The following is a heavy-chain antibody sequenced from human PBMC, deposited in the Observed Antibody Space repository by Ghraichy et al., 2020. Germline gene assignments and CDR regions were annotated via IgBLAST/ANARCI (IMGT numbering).Heavy chain of an antibody. V-gene: IGHV3-43*02. CDR1: GFTFDYA. Sequence: GGSLRLSCAGSGFTFDYAMHWVRQAPGKGLEWVSLITGDGSSTLYAASAKGRFTISRDNIKNSLYLYMNSLRIEDTALYYCARTGRNYGERYFEYWGQGTLVTVSS. CDR3: ARTGRNYGERYFEY. CDR2: ITGDGSST. D-gene: IGHD3/OR15-3a*01. J-gene: IGHJ4*02.